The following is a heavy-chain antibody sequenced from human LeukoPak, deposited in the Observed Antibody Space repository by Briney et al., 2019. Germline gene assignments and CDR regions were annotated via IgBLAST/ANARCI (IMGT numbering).Heavy chain of an antibody. CDR2: IIPMLGIP. D-gene: IGHD1-1*01. CDR3: ARGPWNPARFDY. V-gene: IGHV1-69*04. CDR1: GYTFTSSA. Sequence: GASVKVSCKASGYTFTSSAINWVRQAPGQGLEWMGRIIPMLGIPNYAQNFQGRVTITADKFASIAYMELSSLRSEDTAVYYCARGPWNPARFDYWGQGTLVTVSS. J-gene: IGHJ4*02.